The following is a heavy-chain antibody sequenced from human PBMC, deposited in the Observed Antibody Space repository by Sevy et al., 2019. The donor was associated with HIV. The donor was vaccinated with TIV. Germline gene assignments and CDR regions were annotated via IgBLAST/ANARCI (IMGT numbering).Heavy chain of an antibody. CDR1: GDTFSTYG. Sequence: ASVKVCCKASGDTFSTYGLSWVRQAPGQGLEWMGGIIPIFGTPNYAQKFQGRVTITADESASTAYMELSSLRSEDTALYYCAREGGVATTGDHDAFDIRGHGTLVTVSS. V-gene: IGHV1-69*13. J-gene: IGHJ3*02. CDR2: IIPIFGTP. D-gene: IGHD7-27*01. CDR3: AREGGVATTGDHDAFDI.